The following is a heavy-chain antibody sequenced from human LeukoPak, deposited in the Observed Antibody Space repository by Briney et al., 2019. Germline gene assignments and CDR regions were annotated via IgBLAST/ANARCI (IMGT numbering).Heavy chain of an antibody. CDR2: ISGSGGST. V-gene: IGHV3-23*01. CDR3: AKGGPTAYCGGDCYPAFDY. CDR1: GFTFSSYA. D-gene: IGHD2-21*02. J-gene: IGHJ4*02. Sequence: GGSLRLSCAASGFTFSSYAMSWVRQAPGKGLEWVSAISGSGGSTYDADSVKGRFTISRDNSKNTLYLQMNSLRAEDTAVYYCAKGGPTAYCGGDCYPAFDYWGQGTLVTVSS.